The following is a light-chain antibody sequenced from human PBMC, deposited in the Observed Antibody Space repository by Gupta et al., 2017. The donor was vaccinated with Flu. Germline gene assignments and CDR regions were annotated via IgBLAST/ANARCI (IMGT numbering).Light chain of an antibody. Sequence: EIVMTQSPATLSVSPGERATLSCSASQSVSSNLAWYQQKPGQAPRLLIYGASTRATGIPARFSGSGSGTEFTLIISSLQSEDFAVYYCQQYNSWPQTFGQGTKVEIK. CDR1: QSVSSN. CDR3: QQYNSWPQT. J-gene: IGKJ1*01. V-gene: IGKV3-15*01. CDR2: GAS.